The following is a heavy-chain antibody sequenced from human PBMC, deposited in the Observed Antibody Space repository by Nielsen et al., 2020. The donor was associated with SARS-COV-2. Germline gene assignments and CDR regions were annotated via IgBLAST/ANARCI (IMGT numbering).Heavy chain of an antibody. V-gene: IGHV3-30*04. CDR2: ISYDGNK. Sequence: GESLKISCAASGFTFSSHAMHWVRQAPGKGLEWLAIISYDGNKHYADSVKGRFTISRDNSKDTLYLQMDSLRPEDTAVYFCARETLDYTSSFVDYWGQGTLVTVS. J-gene: IGHJ4*02. CDR3: ARETLDYTSSFVDY. CDR1: GFTFSSHA. D-gene: IGHD4-11*01.